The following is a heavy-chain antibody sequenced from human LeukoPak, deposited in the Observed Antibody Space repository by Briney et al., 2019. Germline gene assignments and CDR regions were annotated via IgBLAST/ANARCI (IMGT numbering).Heavy chain of an antibody. CDR2: IDPSDSYT. D-gene: IGHD6-6*01. Sequence: GESLRISCEGLGYSFINYWINWVRQMPGKGLEWMERIDPSDSYTNYSPSFEGHVTISADKSITTAYRQWSSLQASDTAMYYCARSQYSSSSDWDYWGQGTLVTVSS. J-gene: IGHJ4*02. CDR1: GYSFINYW. V-gene: IGHV5-10-1*01. CDR3: ARSQYSSSSDWDY.